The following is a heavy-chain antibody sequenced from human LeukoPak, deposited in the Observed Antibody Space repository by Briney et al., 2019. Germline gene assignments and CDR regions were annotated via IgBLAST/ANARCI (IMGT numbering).Heavy chain of an antibody. Sequence: PSETLSLTCTVSGNSISSGDYYWSWIRQPAGKGLEWIGRIYTSGSTTYKPSLKSRVTISVETSKNQFSLKLRSVTAADTAVYYCARVTGYMIEDYFDYWGQGTLVTVSS. J-gene: IGHJ4*02. V-gene: IGHV4-61*02. D-gene: IGHD3-22*01. CDR1: GNSISSGDYY. CDR2: IYTSGST. CDR3: ARVTGYMIEDYFDY.